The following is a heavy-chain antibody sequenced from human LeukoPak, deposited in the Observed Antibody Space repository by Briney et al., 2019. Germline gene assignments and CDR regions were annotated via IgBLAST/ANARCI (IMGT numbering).Heavy chain of an antibody. CDR2: ISGSGTDR. Sequence: GGSLRLSCGTSGFTFSSYEMNWVRQAPGKGLEWVSYISGSGTDRYYADSVKGRFTLSRDSAKNSLYLQMNSLRAEDTAIYYCARDVGESGGYADYWGQGALVTVSS. CDR3: ARDVGESGGYADY. J-gene: IGHJ4*02. D-gene: IGHD3-22*01. CDR1: GFTFSSYE. V-gene: IGHV3-48*03.